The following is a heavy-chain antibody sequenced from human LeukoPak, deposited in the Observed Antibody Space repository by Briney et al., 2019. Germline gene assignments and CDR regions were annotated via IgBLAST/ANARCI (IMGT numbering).Heavy chain of an antibody. CDR1: GGSFSGYY. D-gene: IGHD6-19*01. CDR3: ARLWYTSGWSDY. V-gene: IGHV4-34*01. CDR2: INHSGST. J-gene: IGHJ4*02. Sequence: SETLSLTCAVYGGSFSGYYWSWIRQPPGKGLEWIGEINHSGSTNYNPSLKSRVTISVDTSKTQFSLRLSSVTAADTAMYYCARLWYTSGWSDYWGQGTLVTVPS.